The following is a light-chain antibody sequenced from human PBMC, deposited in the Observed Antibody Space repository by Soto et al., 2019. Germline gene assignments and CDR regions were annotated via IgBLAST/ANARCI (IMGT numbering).Light chain of an antibody. CDR1: QRVTNSY. CDR3: HQYGTSPRT. V-gene: IGKV3-20*01. CDR2: GAS. Sequence: EIVLSQSPDTLSLSPGERATLSCRASQRVTNSYLAWYQQKPGQAPRLLIFGASSRATGIPDRFSGSGSGTDFTLTISSLEPEEFALYFCHQYGTSPRTFGPGTKVEF. J-gene: IGKJ1*01.